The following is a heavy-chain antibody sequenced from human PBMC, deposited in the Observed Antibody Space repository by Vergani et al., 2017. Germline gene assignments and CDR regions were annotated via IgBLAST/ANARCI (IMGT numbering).Heavy chain of an antibody. D-gene: IGHD3-22*01. CDR1: GYSPSELT. CDR3: AIVTDYDDSSGYYLDY. J-gene: IGHJ4*02. CDR2: FDREHGEV. Sequence: QVQLVQSGSEVRKPGASVKVSCQVSGYSPSELTIYWVRQAPGEGLEWMGGFDREHGEVTFAHHIQGRVTMTEDRSTDTAYMELSSLRPEDTALYYCAIVTDYDDSSGYYLDYWGQGTLVTVSS. V-gene: IGHV1-24*01.